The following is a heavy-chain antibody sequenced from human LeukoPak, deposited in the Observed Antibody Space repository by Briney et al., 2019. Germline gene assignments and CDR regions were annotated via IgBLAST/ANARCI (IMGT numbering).Heavy chain of an antibody. Sequence: GGSLRLSCAASGFTFSSYEMNWVRQAPGKGLAWVSYISTSGLTIYYADSVKGRFTISRDNANNSLYLQMNSVRAEDTAVYYCARASYSRSLYWGQGTLVTVSS. J-gene: IGHJ4*02. CDR2: ISTSGLTI. V-gene: IGHV3-48*03. CDR1: GFTFSSYE. CDR3: ARASYSRSLY. D-gene: IGHD6-6*01.